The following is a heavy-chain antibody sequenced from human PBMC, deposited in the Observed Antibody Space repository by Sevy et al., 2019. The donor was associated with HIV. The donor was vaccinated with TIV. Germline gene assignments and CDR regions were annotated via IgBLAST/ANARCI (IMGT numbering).Heavy chain of an antibody. Sequence: PSETLSLTCTVSGGSISGHYWGWIRQSPGKGLGWIAYMYDSGSSNYNTSLRSRVTISVDTSKNQISLRLSSVTAADTAVYYCARGGALTYYDTSGFQNYFDSWGPGNLVTVSS. CDR2: MYDSGSS. V-gene: IGHV4-59*11. J-gene: IGHJ4*02. D-gene: IGHD3-22*01. CDR1: GGSISGHY. CDR3: ARGGALTYYDTSGFQNYFDS.